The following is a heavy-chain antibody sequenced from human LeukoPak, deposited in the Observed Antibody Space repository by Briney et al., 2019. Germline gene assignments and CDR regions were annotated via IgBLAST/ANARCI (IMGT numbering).Heavy chain of an antibody. CDR3: TRARQQLAREAFDV. CDR2: ISWNSGSI. Sequence: GGSLRLSCAASGFTFDDYAMHWVRQAPGKGLEWVSDISWNSGSIGYADSVKGRFTISRDNAKNSLYLQMNSLRVDDMALYYCTRARQQLAREAFDVWGHGTMVTVSS. D-gene: IGHD6-13*01. V-gene: IGHV3-9*03. CDR1: GFTFDDYA. J-gene: IGHJ3*01.